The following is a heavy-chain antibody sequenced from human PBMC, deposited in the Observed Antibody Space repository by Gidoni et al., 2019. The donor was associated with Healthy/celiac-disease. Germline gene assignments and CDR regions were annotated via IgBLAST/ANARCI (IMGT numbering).Heavy chain of an antibody. D-gene: IGHD6-13*01. V-gene: IGHV1-8*01. CDR3: ARGRRGAAAGTGWFDP. CDR1: GYTFTSYD. J-gene: IGHJ5*02. Sequence: HVQLVQSGAEVKKPGASVKASGKASGYTFTSYDINWVRQAPGQGLEWMGWMNPNSGNTGYAQKFQGRVTMTRNTSISTAYMELSSLRSEDTAVYYCARGRRGAAAGTGWFDPWGQGTLVTVSS. CDR2: MNPNSGNT.